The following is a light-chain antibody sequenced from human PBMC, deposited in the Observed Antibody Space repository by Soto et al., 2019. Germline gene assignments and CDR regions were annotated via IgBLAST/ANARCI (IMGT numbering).Light chain of an antibody. Sequence: QSVLTQPPSASGTPGQRVIISCSGKTPNIGSNYVYWYRHLPGTAPQLLIYRNNQRPSGVPDRFSGSTSRTSASLAISGLRSEDEADYYCASWDDSLSGRVFGGGTKLTVL. V-gene: IGLV1-47*01. J-gene: IGLJ3*02. CDR3: ASWDDSLSGRV. CDR2: RNN. CDR1: TPNIGSNY.